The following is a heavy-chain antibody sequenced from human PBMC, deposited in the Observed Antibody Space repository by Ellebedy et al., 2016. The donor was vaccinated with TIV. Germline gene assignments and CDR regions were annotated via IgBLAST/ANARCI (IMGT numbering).Heavy chain of an antibody. D-gene: IGHD3-9*01. J-gene: IGHJ5*02. Sequence: GESLKISCVTSGFTFSIYWMSWVRQAPGKGLEWVANTDHDGRVKFYVDSVEGRFTISRDSAKNSLYLQMNSLRAEDTAVYYCARDDWGPAGPWGQGTLVTVSS. V-gene: IGHV3-7*03. CDR2: TDHDGRVK. CDR3: ARDDWGPAGP. CDR1: GFTFSIYW.